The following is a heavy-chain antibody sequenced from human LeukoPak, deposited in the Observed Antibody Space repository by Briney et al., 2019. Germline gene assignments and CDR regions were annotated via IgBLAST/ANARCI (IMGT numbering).Heavy chain of an antibody. D-gene: IGHD2-21*02. J-gene: IGHJ3*02. Sequence: SVKVSCKASGGTFSSYAISWVRQTPGQGLEWMGGIIPIFGTANYAQKFQGRVTITADKSTSTAYMELSSLRSEDTAVYYCARGPLGGIAYCGGDCYSWYDALDIWGQGTMVTVSS. CDR2: IIPIFGTA. CDR3: ARGPLGGIAYCGGDCYSWYDALDI. CDR1: GGTFSSYA. V-gene: IGHV1-69*06.